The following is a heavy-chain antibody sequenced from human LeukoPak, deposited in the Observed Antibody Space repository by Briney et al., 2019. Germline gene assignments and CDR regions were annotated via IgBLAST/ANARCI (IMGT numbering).Heavy chain of an antibody. J-gene: IGHJ4*02. V-gene: IGHV4-39*07. CDR1: GGSISSYY. CDR3: ARGNSGSYYSTDY. D-gene: IGHD3-10*01. CDR2: IYHTGAT. Sequence: RTSETLSLTCTVSGGSISSYYWGWIRQPPGKGLEWIGSIYHTGATYYNPSLKSRVTISVDTSKNQFSLKLSSVTAADTAVYYCARGNSGSYYSTDYWGQGILVTVSS.